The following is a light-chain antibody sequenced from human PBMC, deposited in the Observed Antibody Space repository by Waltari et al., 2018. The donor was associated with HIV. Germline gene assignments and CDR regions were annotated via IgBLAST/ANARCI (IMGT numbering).Light chain of an antibody. CDR3: SSYTASNALWV. V-gene: IGLV2-14*03. CDR2: DVT. CDR1: TSDLGSYKH. Sequence: QPALTHPAAVSGSRGQTITMSCTGTTSDLGSYKHVSWFQQRPGKAPKLIIYDVTDRPSGVSKRFSGSKSGITASLTSSRLQADDEGDYFCSSYTASNALWVFGGGTKLTVL. J-gene: IGLJ3*02.